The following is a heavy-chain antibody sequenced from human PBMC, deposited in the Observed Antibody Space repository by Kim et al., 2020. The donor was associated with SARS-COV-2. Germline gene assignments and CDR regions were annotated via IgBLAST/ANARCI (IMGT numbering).Heavy chain of an antibody. CDR3: TTPPGYSSWSLVNSGFFYYYGMDV. J-gene: IGHJ6*02. CDR1: GFTFSNAW. CDR2: IKSKTDGGTT. Sequence: GGSLRLSCAASGFTFSNAWMSWVRQAPGKGLEWVGRIKSKTDGGTTDYAAPVKGRFTISRDDSKNTLYLQMNSLKTEDTAVYYCTTPPGYSSWSLVNSGFFYYYGMDVWGQGTTVTVSS. D-gene: IGHD6-6*01. V-gene: IGHV3-15*01.